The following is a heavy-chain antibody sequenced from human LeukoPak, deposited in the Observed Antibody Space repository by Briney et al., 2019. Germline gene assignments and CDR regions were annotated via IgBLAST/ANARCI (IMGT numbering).Heavy chain of an antibody. Sequence: GGSLRLSFAASGFSFSSDEMNWVRQAPGKGLEWGSYIGISGSSISYADSVKGRFTISRDDAKNSLYLQMNSLTAADTAIYYCARVFDSSGNDWGQGTLVTVSS. V-gene: IGHV3-48*03. CDR1: GFSFSSDE. CDR2: IGISGSSI. J-gene: IGHJ4*02. D-gene: IGHD3-22*01. CDR3: ARVFDSSGND.